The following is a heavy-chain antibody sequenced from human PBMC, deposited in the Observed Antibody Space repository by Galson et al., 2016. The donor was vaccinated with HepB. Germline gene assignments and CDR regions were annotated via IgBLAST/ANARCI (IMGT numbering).Heavy chain of an antibody. V-gene: IGHV3-30*03. Sequence: LRLSCAASGFVFSSYGMHWVRQAPGKGQEWVAVISYDGSKKYYADSVKGRFTVSRDNSKNTLYLQMNSLRAEDTAVYYCARVRDGYNKYYHYGLDVWGQGTTVTVSS. D-gene: IGHD5-24*01. CDR1: GFVFSSYG. CDR2: ISYDGSKK. CDR3: ARVRDGYNKYYHYGLDV. J-gene: IGHJ6*02.